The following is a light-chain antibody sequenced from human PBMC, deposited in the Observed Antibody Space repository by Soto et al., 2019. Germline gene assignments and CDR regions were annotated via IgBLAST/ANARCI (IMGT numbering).Light chain of an antibody. CDR3: MQARQAPRT. J-gene: IGKJ2*01. CDR1: QSLVHTHGGLY. CDR2: LGS. Sequence: DIVMTQSPLSLSVTPGEPASISCRSSQSLVHTHGGLYLDWYLQKAGQSPQLLIYLGSNRASGVPDRFSGSGSGTDFTRKISRVEAEDVGVYYCMQARQAPRTFGQGTKLDIK. V-gene: IGKV2-28*01.